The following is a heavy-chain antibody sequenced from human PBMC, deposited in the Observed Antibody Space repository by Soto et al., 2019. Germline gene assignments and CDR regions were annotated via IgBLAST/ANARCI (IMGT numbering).Heavy chain of an antibody. V-gene: IGHV3-23*01. CDR2: ISGSDSGT. Sequence: GASLRLSCAASGFTFSSYAMSWVGQAPGKGLEWVSAISGSDSGTYYADSVKGRFTISRDNSKNTLYLQVNSLRAEDTAVYYCAKDDYYDFWSGYWSYYYYMDVWGKGT. J-gene: IGHJ6*03. CDR3: AKDDYYDFWSGYWSYYYYMDV. D-gene: IGHD3-3*01. CDR1: GFTFSSYA.